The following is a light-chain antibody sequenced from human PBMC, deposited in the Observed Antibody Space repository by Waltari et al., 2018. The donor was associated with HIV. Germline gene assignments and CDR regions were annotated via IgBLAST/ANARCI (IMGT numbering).Light chain of an antibody. CDR2: DVF. V-gene: IGLV2-14*03. CDR1: SSDIGAYEY. Sequence: QSALTQPASVSGSPGQSITISCTGTSSDIGAYEYVSWYRQHPDKAPQLLIYDVFYRPSGVSHRFSGSKSGNTASLTISGLHAEDEAVYSCSSYTTTNTIIFGGGTKLTVL. CDR3: SSYTTTNTII. J-gene: IGLJ2*01.